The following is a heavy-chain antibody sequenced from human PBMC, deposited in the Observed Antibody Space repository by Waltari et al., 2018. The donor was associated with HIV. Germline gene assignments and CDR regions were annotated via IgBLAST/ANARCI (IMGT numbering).Heavy chain of an antibody. V-gene: IGHV4-39*01. Sequence: QLKLLQSGPRLVKPSETLSLTCSVSGASISSRTYYWGWIRQPPGKGLQYLGSMYYSGITYHMPSLNSLLTLSADTSKNQFSLRLNSVTSADTAVYYCARHYAWFDILTGSPPTYYFDSWGPGSLVTVS. CDR1: GASISSRTYY. CDR2: MYYSGIT. D-gene: IGHD3-9*01. CDR3: ARHYAWFDILTGSPPTYYFDS. J-gene: IGHJ4*02.